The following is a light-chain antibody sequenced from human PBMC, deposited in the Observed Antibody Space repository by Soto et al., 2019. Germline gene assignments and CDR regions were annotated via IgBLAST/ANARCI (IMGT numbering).Light chain of an antibody. CDR3: QQYNNWPWT. V-gene: IGKV3-15*01. CDR2: DAS. CDR1: QSVSSK. J-gene: IGKJ1*01. Sequence: EIVITQSPATLSVSPGERATLSCRASQSVSSKLVWYQRRPGQAPRLLIYDASTRATGIPDRFSGSGSGTEFTLTISSLQSEDFAIYYCQQYNNWPWTFGQGTKVDIK.